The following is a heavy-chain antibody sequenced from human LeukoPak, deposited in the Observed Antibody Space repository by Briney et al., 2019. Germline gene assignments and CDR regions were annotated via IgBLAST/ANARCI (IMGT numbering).Heavy chain of an antibody. CDR2: ISRSGDSL. V-gene: IGHV3-11*01. Sequence: LSLTCAVYGGSFSGYYWSWIRQAPGKGLEYVSHISRSGDSLYYGDSVTGRFSISRDNAKNSLYLQMNSLRVEDTAVYYCAREVVVIPDYYYYGMDVWGQGTTVIVSS. D-gene: IGHD2-15*01. CDR1: GGSFSGYY. CDR3: AREVVVIPDYYYYGMDV. J-gene: IGHJ6*02.